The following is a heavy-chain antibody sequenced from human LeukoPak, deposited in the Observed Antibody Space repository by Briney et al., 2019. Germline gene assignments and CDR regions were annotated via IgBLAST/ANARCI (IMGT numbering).Heavy chain of an antibody. CDR2: ISWNSGSI. J-gene: IGHJ6*03. CDR1: GFTFDDYA. Sequence: PGRSLRLSCAASGFTFDDYAMHWVRQAPGKGLEWVSGISWNSGSIGYADSVKGRFTISRDNAKNSLYLQMNSLRAEDTAVYYCARDPGYCTNGVCYYYYYMDVWGKGTTVTVSS. V-gene: IGHV3-9*01. D-gene: IGHD2-8*01. CDR3: ARDPGYCTNGVCYYYYYMDV.